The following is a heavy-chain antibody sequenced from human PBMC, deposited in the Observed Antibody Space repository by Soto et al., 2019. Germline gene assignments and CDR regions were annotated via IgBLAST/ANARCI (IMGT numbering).Heavy chain of an antibody. CDR2: INAGNGNT. J-gene: IGHJ6*03. CDR1: GYTFTSYA. V-gene: IGHV1-3*01. CDR3: ERVGEQLVYYYYYMDV. Sequence: QVQLVQSGAEVKKPGASVKVSCKASGYTFTSYAMHWVRQAPGQRLEWMGWINAGNGNTKYSQKFQGRVTITRDTSASPAYMELSSLRSEDTAVYYCERVGEQLVYYYYYMDVWGKGTTVTVSS. D-gene: IGHD6-13*01.